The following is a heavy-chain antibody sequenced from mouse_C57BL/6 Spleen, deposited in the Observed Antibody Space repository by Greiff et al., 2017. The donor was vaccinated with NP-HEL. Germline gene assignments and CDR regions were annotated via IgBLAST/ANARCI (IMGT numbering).Heavy chain of an antibody. V-gene: IGHV1-55*01. J-gene: IGHJ2*01. CDR2: IYPGSGST. Sequence: QVQLQQPGAELVKPGASVKVSCKASGYTFTSYWMHWVKQRPGQGLEWIGDIYPGSGSTNYNEKFKSKATLTVDTSSSTAYMQLSSLTSEDSAVYYCARDYGSSYNWGQGTTLTVSS. CDR1: GYTFTSYW. CDR3: ARDYGSSYN. D-gene: IGHD1-1*01.